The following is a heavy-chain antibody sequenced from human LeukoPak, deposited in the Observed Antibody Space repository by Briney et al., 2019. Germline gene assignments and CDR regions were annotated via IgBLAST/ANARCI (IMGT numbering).Heavy chain of an antibody. J-gene: IGHJ4*02. CDR3: AKPRGIFWSFGVNSTFAN. CDR2: ISGSGGST. D-gene: IGHD3-3*01. Sequence: PGGSLRLSCAASGFTFSSYAMSWVRQAPGKGLEWVSAISGSGGSTYYADSVKGRFTISRDNSKNTLHLQMNSLRAEDTAVYYCAKPRGIFWSFGVNSTFANWGREPLVTVSS. V-gene: IGHV3-23*01. CDR1: GFTFSSYA.